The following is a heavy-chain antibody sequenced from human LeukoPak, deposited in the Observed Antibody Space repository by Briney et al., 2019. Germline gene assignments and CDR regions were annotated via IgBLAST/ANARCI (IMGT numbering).Heavy chain of an antibody. CDR3: ARRVVIATKYNWFDP. CDR1: GFTFSSYA. V-gene: IGHV3-23*01. CDR2: ISGSGGST. D-gene: IGHD3-3*01. Sequence: SGGSLRLSCAASGFTFSSYAMSWVRQAPGKGLEWDSAISGSGGSTYYADSVKGRFTISRDNSKNTLYLQMNSLRAEDTAVYYCARRVVIATKYNWFDPWGQGTLVTVSS. J-gene: IGHJ5*02.